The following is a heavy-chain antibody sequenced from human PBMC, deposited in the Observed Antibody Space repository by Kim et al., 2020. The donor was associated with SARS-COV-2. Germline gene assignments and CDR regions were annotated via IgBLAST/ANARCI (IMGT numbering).Heavy chain of an antibody. Sequence: GGSLRLSCAASGFTFSSYTMNWVRQAPEKGLEWVSTISDNGHGADTHYADSVKCRFTISRDDSSSTVLLYMDILTDDDTAIYYSVTSLAAHFSHLVQGTL. CDR2: ISDNGHGADT. CDR3: VTSLAAHFSH. J-gene: IGHJ4*02. D-gene: IGHD2-15*01. V-gene: IGHV3-23*01. CDR1: GFTFSSYT.